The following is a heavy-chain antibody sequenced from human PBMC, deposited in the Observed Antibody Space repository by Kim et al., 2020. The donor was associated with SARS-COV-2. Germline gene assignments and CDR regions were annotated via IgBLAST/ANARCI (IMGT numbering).Heavy chain of an antibody. D-gene: IGHD5-12*01. Sequence: YYPPSRKRRVTISVDTSNNHFSLRLSSVTAADTAVYYCARLRSGVGWFDPWGQGTLVTVSS. J-gene: IGHJ5*02. V-gene: IGHV4-39*02. CDR3: ARLRSGVGWFDP.